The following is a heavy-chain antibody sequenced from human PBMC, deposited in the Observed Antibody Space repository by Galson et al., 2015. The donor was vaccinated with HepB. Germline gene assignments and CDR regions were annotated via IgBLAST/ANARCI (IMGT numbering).Heavy chain of an antibody. J-gene: IGHJ3*02. V-gene: IGHV1-69*06. CDR1: GGTFSSYA. D-gene: IGHD5-12*01. CDR3: ARDQDIVATIPHQGGAFDI. CDR2: IIPIFGTA. Sequence: SVKVSCKASGGTFSSYAISWVRQAPGQGLEWMGGIIPIFGTANYAQKFQGRVTITADKSTSTAYMELSSLRSEDTAVYYCARDQDIVATIPHQGGAFDIWGQGTMVTVSS.